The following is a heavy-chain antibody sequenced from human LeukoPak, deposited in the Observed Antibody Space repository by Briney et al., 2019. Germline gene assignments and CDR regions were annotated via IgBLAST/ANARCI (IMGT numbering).Heavy chain of an antibody. CDR1: GGTFSSYV. Sequence: GASVKVSCKASGGTFSSYVITWVRQAPGQRLEWMGWINAGNGNTKYSQKFQGRVTITRDTSASTAYMELSSLRSEDTAVYYCARGYNPSSELNWGQGTLVTVSS. D-gene: IGHD1-14*01. CDR3: ARGYNPSSELN. V-gene: IGHV1-3*01. J-gene: IGHJ4*02. CDR2: INAGNGNT.